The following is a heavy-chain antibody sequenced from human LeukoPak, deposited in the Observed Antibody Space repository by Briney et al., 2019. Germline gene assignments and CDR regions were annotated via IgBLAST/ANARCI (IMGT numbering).Heavy chain of an antibody. CDR2: ISGSGGST. Sequence: GGSLRLSCAASGFTFSSYAMSWVRQAPGKGLEWVSAISGSGGSTYYADSVKGRFTISRDNSKNTLYLQMNSLRAEDTAVYYCAKGLGGVLRFLEWLLTPKDYYYGMDVWGQGTTVTVSS. CDR3: AKGLGGVLRFLEWLLTPKDYYYGMDV. V-gene: IGHV3-23*01. CDR1: GFTFSSYA. J-gene: IGHJ6*02. D-gene: IGHD3-3*01.